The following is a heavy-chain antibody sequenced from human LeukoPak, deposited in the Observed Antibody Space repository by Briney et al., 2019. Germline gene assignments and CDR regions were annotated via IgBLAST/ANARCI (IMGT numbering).Heavy chain of an antibody. CDR3: ARDYYDSSGFHAFDI. V-gene: IGHV4-59*01. J-gene: IGHJ3*02. CDR1: GGSISSYY. CDR2: IYYSGST. D-gene: IGHD3-22*01. Sequence: ASETLSLTCTVSGGSISSYYWSWIRQPPGKGLEWVGYIYYSGSTNYNPSLKSRVTISVETSKNQFSLKLSSVTAADTAVYYCARDYYDSSGFHAFDIWGQGTMVTVSS.